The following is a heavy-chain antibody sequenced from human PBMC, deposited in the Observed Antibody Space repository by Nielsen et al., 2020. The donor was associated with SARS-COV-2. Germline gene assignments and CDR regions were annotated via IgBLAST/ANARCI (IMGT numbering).Heavy chain of an antibody. CDR1: GFTVSSNY. Sequence: GESLKISCAASGFTVSSNYMSWVRQAPGKGLEWVSVIYSGGSTYYADSVKGRFTISRDNSKNTLYLQMNSLRAEDTAVYYCARDKGSTYSSGWYFNPYYYYGMDVWGQGTTVTVSS. CDR2: IYSGGST. J-gene: IGHJ6*02. D-gene: IGHD6-19*01. V-gene: IGHV3-66*01. CDR3: ARDKGSTYSSGWYFNPYYYYGMDV.